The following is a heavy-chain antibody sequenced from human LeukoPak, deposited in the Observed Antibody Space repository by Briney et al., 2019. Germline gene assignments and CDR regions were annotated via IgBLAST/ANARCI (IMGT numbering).Heavy chain of an antibody. D-gene: IGHD1-14*01. J-gene: IGHJ6*02. CDR1: GFTFSSYS. CDR3: ASHSDAAGISPFMDV. Sequence: GGSLRLSCAASGFTFSSYSMNWVRQAPGKGLEWVSSISSSSSYIYYADSVKGRFTISRDNAKNSLYLQMNSLRAEDTAVYYCASHSDAAGISPFMDVWGQGTTVTVSS. V-gene: IGHV3-21*01. CDR2: ISSSSSYI.